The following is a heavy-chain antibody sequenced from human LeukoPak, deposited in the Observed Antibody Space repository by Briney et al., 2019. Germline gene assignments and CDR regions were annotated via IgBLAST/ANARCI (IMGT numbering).Heavy chain of an antibody. D-gene: IGHD3-10*01. Sequence: GGSLRLSCAASGFTFSSYGMTWVRQAPGKGLEWVSYISSSSSTIYYADSVKGRFTISRDSSKDTLYLQMNSLRTEDTAVYFCAKDRLEFYGSARYYFDSWGQGSLVTVSS. J-gene: IGHJ4*02. CDR3: AKDRLEFYGSARYYFDS. V-gene: IGHV3-48*01. CDR2: ISSSSSTI. CDR1: GFTFSSYG.